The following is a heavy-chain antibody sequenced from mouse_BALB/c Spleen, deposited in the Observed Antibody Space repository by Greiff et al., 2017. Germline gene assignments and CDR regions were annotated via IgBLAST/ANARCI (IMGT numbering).Heavy chain of an antibody. D-gene: IGHD1-1*01. CDR3: ARRVGDYGSSPHWYFDV. CDR1: GYTFTSYV. V-gene: IGHV1-14*01. CDR2: INPYNDGT. Sequence: VQLKESGPELVKPGASVKMSCKASGYTFTSYVMHWVKQKPGQGLEWIGYINPYNDGTKYNEKFKGKATLTSDKSSSTAYMELSSLTSEDSAVYYCARRVGDYGSSPHWYFDVWGAGTTVTVSS. J-gene: IGHJ1*01.